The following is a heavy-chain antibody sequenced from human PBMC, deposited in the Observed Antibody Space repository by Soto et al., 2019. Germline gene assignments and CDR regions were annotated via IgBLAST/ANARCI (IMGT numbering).Heavy chain of an antibody. CDR2: ISYDGSNK. CDR1: GFTFSSYG. D-gene: IGHD3-3*01. Sequence: GGSLRLSCAASGFTFSSYGMHWVRQAPGKGLEWVAVISYDGSNKYYADSVKGRFTISRDNSKNTLYLQMNSLRAEDTAVYYCAKLFGVHYDFWSGYEVKKRYYFDYWGQGTLVTVSS. CDR3: AKLFGVHYDFWSGYEVKKRYYFDY. J-gene: IGHJ4*02. V-gene: IGHV3-30*18.